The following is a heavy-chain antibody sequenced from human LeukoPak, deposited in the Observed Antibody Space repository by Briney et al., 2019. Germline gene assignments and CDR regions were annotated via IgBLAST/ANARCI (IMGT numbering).Heavy chain of an antibody. CDR3: ARATRGDSGWYFMGLFDY. CDR1: VYTFISYG. CDR2: IFPLFGTT. Sequence: GASVKVSCKASVYTFISYGISWVRQAPGQGGEWMGGIFPLFGTTNYAQKLWGRGTITADISTTTVYMELSSLRSEDTAVYYCARATRGDSGWYFMGLFDYWGQGPLVTVPS. J-gene: IGHJ4*02. V-gene: IGHV1-69*06. D-gene: IGHD6-13*01.